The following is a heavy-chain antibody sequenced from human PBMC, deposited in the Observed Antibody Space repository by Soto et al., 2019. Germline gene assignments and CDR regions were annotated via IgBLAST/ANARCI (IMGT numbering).Heavy chain of an antibody. V-gene: IGHV3-23*01. CDR3: AKAGANSSTWHSNWFDP. CDR2: ISDTGGST. Sequence: EVQLLESGGALVPPGGSLRLSCAASGFSFNNYIMNWVRQAPGKGLEWVSGISDTGGSTDYADSVKGRFTISRDNSKNTLFLQRNRLRADDTAMYYCAKAGANSSTWHSNWFDPWGQGTVVTVSS. CDR1: GFSFNNYI. D-gene: IGHD6-13*01. J-gene: IGHJ5*02.